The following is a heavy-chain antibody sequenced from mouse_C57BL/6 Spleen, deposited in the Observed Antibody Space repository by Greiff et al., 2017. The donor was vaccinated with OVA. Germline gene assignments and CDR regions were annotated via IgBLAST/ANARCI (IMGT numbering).Heavy chain of an antibody. J-gene: IGHJ4*01. CDR1: GYTFTDYN. D-gene: IGHD2-3*01. CDR3: AKKGDGYYYHAMDY. Sequence: VHVKQSGPELVKPGASVKMSCKASGYTFTDYNMHWVKQSHGKSLEWIGYINPNNGGTSYNQKFKGKATLTVNKSSSTAYMELRSLTSEDSAVYYCAKKGDGYYYHAMDYWGQGTSVTVSA. V-gene: IGHV1-22*01. CDR2: INPNNGGT.